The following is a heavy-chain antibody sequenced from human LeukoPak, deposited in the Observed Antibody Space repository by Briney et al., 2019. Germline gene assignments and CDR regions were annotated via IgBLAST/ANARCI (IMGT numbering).Heavy chain of an antibody. CDR2: INPSGGST. V-gene: IGHV1-46*01. Sequence: GASVKVSCKASGYTFTSYYMHWVRQAPGQGLEWMGIINPSGGSTSYAQKFQGRVTMTRDTSTSTVYMELSRLRSDDTAVYYCARGRTDILVVGYYHHGMDGWGQGATVTVSS. CDR1: GYTFTSYY. J-gene: IGHJ6*02. D-gene: IGHD2-2*01. CDR3: ARGRTDILVVGYYHHGMDG.